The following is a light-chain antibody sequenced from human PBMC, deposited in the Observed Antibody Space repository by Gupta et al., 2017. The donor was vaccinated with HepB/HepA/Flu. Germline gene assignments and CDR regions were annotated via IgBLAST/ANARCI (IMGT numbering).Light chain of an antibody. J-gene: IGLJ2*01. V-gene: IGLV3-1*01. CDR3: QAWDSITALV. CDR2: QDS. CDR1: KLGDKY. Sequence: SYELTQPPSVSVSPGQTASITCSGDKLGDKYACWYQQKPGQSPVLVIYQDSKRPSGIPERFSGSNSGNTATLTISGTQAMDEADYYCQAWDSITALVFGGGTKLTVL.